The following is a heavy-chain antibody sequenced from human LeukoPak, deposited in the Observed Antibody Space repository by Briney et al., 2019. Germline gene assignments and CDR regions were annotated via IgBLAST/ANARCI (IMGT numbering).Heavy chain of an antibody. D-gene: IGHD3-22*01. CDR2: ISGSGGST. Sequence: GGSLRLSCAASGFIFSDYSMNWVRQAPGKGLEWVSAISGSGGSTYYADSVKGRFTISRDNSKNTLYLQMNSLRAEDTAVYYCAKDLQDYYDSSGYSDAFDIWGQGTMVTVSS. J-gene: IGHJ3*02. V-gene: IGHV3-23*01. CDR1: GFIFSDYS. CDR3: AKDLQDYYDSSGYSDAFDI.